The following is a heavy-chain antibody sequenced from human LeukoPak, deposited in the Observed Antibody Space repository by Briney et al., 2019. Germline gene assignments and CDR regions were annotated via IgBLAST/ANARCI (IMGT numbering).Heavy chain of an antibody. D-gene: IGHD3-22*01. Sequence: GGSLRLSCAASGFTFSSHWMHWVRQTPGKGLVWVSRINTDESKINHADSVKGRFTISRDNAKNMLYLQMNSLRAEDTAVYYCFAGYYDSSGSYFDYWGQGTLVTVSS. CDR3: FAGYYDSSGSYFDY. CDR1: GFTFSSHW. J-gene: IGHJ4*02. CDR2: INTDESKI. V-gene: IGHV3-74*01.